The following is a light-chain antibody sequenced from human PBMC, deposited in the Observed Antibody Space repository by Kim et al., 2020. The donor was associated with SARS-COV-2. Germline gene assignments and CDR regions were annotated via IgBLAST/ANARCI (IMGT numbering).Light chain of an antibody. J-gene: IGKJ1*01. CDR3: QQYVTAPLT. V-gene: IGKV3-20*01. CDR1: QSVDTRY. Sequence: EIVLTQSPGTLSLSPGERATLSCRASQSVDTRYLAWYQQRPGQAPRLLIHAASARATGVPDRFSGSGSGRDFTLTISRLEPEDFAVYYCQQYVTAPLTFGQETKVDIK. CDR2: AAS.